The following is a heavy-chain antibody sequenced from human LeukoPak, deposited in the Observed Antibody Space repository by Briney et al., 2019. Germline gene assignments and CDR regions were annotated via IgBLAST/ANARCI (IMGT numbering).Heavy chain of an antibody. CDR3: AKAANYDILTGYYLDY. Sequence: GGSLRLSCAASGFTFSSYEMNWVRQAPGKGLEWVSAITGGGDTTYYADSVKGRFTISRDNSKNTLYLQMNNLRAEDTAIYYCAKAANYDILTGYYLDYWGQGTLVTVSS. J-gene: IGHJ4*02. CDR2: ITGGGDTT. D-gene: IGHD3-9*01. CDR1: GFTFSSYE. V-gene: IGHV3-23*01.